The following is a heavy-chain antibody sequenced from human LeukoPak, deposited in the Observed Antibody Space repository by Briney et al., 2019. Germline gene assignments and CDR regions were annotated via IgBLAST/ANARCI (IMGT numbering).Heavy chain of an antibody. CDR2: FFYSGST. D-gene: IGHD3-10*01. CDR3: ARVGSGYYYGSGSYQQHYYGMDV. J-gene: IGHJ6*02. V-gene: IGHV4-61*01. CDR1: GGSVSSGSYY. Sequence: SETLSLACTVSGGSVSSGSYYWSWIRRPPGKGLEWIGYFFYSGSTNYNPSLKSRVTISVDTSKNQFSLKLSSVTAADTAVYYCARVGSGYYYGSGSYQQHYYGMDVWGQGTTVTVSS.